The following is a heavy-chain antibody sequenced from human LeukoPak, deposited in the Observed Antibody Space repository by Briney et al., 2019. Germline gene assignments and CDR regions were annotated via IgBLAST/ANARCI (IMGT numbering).Heavy chain of an antibody. CDR1: GFTFSSYG. CDR3: AKDSRYCSGGSCQGTMDY. V-gene: IGHV3-30*18. D-gene: IGHD2-15*01. J-gene: IGHJ4*02. Sequence: GGSLRLSCAASGFTFSSYGMHWVRQAQGKGLEWVAVISYDGSNKYYADSVKGRFTISRDNSKNTLYLQMNSLRAEDTAVYYCAKDSRYCSGGSCQGTMDYWGQGTLVTVSS. CDR2: ISYDGSNK.